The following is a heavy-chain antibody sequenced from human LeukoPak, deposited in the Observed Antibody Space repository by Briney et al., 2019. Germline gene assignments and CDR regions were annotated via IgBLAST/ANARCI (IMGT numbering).Heavy chain of an antibody. CDR1: GGSISGSSYY. V-gene: IGHV4-39*01. D-gene: IGHD3-22*01. CDR3: ARLAGGTMIVVVTYFDY. J-gene: IGHJ4*02. CDR2: IYYSGST. Sequence: PSETLSLTCTVSGGSISGSSYYWGWIRQPPGKGLEWIGSIYYSGSTYYNPSLKSRVTISVDTSKNQFSLKLSSVTAADTAVYYCARLAGGTMIVVVTYFDYWGQGTLVTVSS.